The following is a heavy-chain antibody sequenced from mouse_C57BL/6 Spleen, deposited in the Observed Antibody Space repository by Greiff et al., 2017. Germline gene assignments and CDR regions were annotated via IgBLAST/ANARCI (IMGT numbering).Heavy chain of an antibody. J-gene: IGHJ2*01. CDR2: IDPSDSYT. V-gene: IGHV1-69*01. D-gene: IGHD1-3*01. Sequence: QVQLQQPGAELVMPGASVKLSCKASGYTFTSYWMHWVKQRPGQGLEWIGEIDPSDSYTNYNQKFKGKSTLTVDKSSSTAYMQLSSLTSEDSAVYYCARKRGKSGSFDYWGQGTTLTVSS. CDR3: ARKRGKSGSFDY. CDR1: GYTFTSYW.